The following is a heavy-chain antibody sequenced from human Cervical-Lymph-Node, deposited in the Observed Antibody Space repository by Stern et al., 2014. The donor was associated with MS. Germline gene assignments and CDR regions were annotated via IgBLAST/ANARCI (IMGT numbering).Heavy chain of an antibody. D-gene: IGHD3-22*01. V-gene: IGHV3-30*18. CDR1: GFSFSSYG. CDR2: ISYDGSNA. Sequence: DQLVESGGIVVQPRRSLRLSCVASGFSFSSYGMHWVRQAPGKGLEWVAVISYDGSNAYYADSVKGRFTISRDNSKNTLYLQLNSLRAEDTAVYFCAKDRGMIVVVTYSLDSWGQGTLVTVSS. J-gene: IGHJ4*02. CDR3: AKDRGMIVVVTYSLDS.